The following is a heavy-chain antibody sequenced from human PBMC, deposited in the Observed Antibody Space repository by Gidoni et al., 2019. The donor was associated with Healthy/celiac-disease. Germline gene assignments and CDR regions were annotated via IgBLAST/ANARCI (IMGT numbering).Heavy chain of an antibody. CDR3: ARDRGYSSSWYTRGDWFDP. Sequence: VQLVESGGGLVTPGGSLRLSCSASGFTFSSFSLNWVRQAPGKGLEWVSSISRSSSYIYYADSVNGRFTISRDNAKNSLYLQMNSLRAEDTAVYYCARDRGYSSSWYTRGDWFDPWGQGTLVTVSS. CDR2: ISRSSSYI. V-gene: IGHV3-21*01. CDR1: GFTFSSFS. D-gene: IGHD6-13*01. J-gene: IGHJ5*02.